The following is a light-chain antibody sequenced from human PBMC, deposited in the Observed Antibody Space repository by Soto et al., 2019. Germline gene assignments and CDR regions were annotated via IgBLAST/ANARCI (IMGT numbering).Light chain of an antibody. CDR2: ATS. V-gene: IGKV3-20*01. J-gene: IGKJ4*01. Sequence: EIMLTQSPGTLSLSPGERATLSCRASQSISTNSLAWYQHKPGQAPRLLIYATSTRATGIPDRFSGSGSGTDFTLTISRLEPEDFAVYYCQQYDSSPLTFGGGTKVEIK. CDR3: QQYDSSPLT. CDR1: QSISTNS.